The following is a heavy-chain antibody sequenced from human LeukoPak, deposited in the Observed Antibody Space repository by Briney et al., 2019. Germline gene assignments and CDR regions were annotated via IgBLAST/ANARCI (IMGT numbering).Heavy chain of an antibody. Sequence: ASVKVSCKASGYAFTSYAMNWVRQAPGQGLEWMGWINTNTGNPTYAQGFTGRFVFSLDTSVGTAYLQISSLKAEDTAVYYCASPPFPPDPRGAYYFDYWGQGTLVTVSS. CDR1: GYAFTSYA. V-gene: IGHV7-4-1*02. CDR3: ASPPFPPDPRGAYYFDY. J-gene: IGHJ4*02. D-gene: IGHD1-26*01. CDR2: INTNTGNP.